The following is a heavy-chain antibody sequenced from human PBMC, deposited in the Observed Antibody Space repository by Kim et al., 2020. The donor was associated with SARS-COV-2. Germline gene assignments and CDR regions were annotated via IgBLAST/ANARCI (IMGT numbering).Heavy chain of an antibody. D-gene: IGHD3-10*01. J-gene: IGHJ4*02. CDR3: ARDFGSGSYFSDY. Sequence: YADSVKGRFTIARDNAKNSLYLQMNSLRAEDTAVYYCARDFGSGSYFSDYWGQGTLVTVSS. V-gene: IGHV3-21*01.